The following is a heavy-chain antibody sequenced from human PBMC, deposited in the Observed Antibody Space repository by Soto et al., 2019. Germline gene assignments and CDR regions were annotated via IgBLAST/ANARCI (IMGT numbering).Heavy chain of an antibody. Sequence: PGGSLRLSCAASGFTFSNYDMHWVRQVTGKGLEWVSGITTAGDTYYPGSVKGRFTISREKAKNSLYLQMNSLSAEDTAVYYCAKDLDATVFNFDYWGQGTLVTVSS. CDR2: ITTAGDT. J-gene: IGHJ4*02. D-gene: IGHD2-2*01. CDR1: GFTFSNYD. CDR3: AKDLDATVFNFDY. V-gene: IGHV3-13*01.